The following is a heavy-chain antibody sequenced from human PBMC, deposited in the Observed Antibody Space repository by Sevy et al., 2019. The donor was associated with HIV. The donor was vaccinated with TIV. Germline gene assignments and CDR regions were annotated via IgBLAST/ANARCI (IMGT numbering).Heavy chain of an antibody. CDR1: GFTFSSYG. CDR3: ANGAKEYSNSLDY. J-gene: IGHJ4*02. Sequence: GGSLRLSCAASGFTFSSYGMHWVRQAPGKGLEWVAVIWYDGSNKYYADSVKGRFTISRDNSKNTLYLQMNSLRAEDTAVYCCANGAKEYSNSLDYWGQGTLVTVSS. V-gene: IGHV3-33*06. D-gene: IGHD4-4*01. CDR2: IWYDGSNK.